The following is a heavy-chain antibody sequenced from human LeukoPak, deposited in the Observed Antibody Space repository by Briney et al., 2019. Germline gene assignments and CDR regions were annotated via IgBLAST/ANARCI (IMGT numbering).Heavy chain of an antibody. CDR1: RFTFSSYA. V-gene: IGHV3-23*01. Sequence: PGGSLRLSCAASRFTFSSYAMSRVRQAPGKGLEWVSTINTSGGTFYADSVKGRFTISRDNSKNTLYLQMNSLRAEDTAVYYCASYGLIGYWGQGTLVTVSS. CDR3: ASYGLIGY. D-gene: IGHD5-18*01. J-gene: IGHJ4*02. CDR2: INTSGGT.